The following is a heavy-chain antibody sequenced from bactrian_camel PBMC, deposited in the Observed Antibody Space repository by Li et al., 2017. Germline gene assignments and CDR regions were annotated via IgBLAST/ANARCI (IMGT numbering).Heavy chain of an antibody. CDR3: ATGGKYGGNWLGVD. CDR2: VLSDGTNA. Sequence: HVQLVESGGGLVRPGGSLRLSCTTSGFTFTMHYMTWVRQAPGKGLEWVSSVLSDGTNAAYADSVKGRFTISRDNTKNTMDLQMTSLTSEDTALYYCATGGKYGGNWLGVDWGQGTQVTVS. J-gene: IGHJ4*01. D-gene: IGHD6*01. V-gene: IGHV3-2*01. CDR1: GFTFTMHY.